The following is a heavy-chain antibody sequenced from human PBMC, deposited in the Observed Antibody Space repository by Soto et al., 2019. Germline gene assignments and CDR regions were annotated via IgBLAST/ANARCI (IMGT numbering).Heavy chain of an antibody. CDR2: TYYRSKWYN. V-gene: IGHV6-1*01. CDR3: ARDLACSGDDLGVPPYYLVY. D-gene: IGHD2-15*01. J-gene: IGHJ4*02. Sequence: SQTLSLTCPISGDSVSSNSAACNWIRQSPSRGLEWLGRTYYRSKWYNDYAVSVKSRITINPDTSKNQISLPPHSVTPEDTAVYYCARDLACSGDDLGVPPYYLVYWGQGTLVTVSS. CDR1: GDSVSSNSAA.